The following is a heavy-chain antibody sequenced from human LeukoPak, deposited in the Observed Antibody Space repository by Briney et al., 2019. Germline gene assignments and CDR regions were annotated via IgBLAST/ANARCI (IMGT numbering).Heavy chain of an antibody. CDR1: GGTFSSYA. J-gene: IGHJ6*02. D-gene: IGHD2-2*01. V-gene: IGHV1-69*04. CDR2: IIPIFGIA. CDR3: ARGGVVPAAIYEDV. Sequence: SVKVSCKASGGTFSSYAISWVRQAPGQGLEWMRRIIPIFGIANYAQKFQGRVTITADKSTSTAYMELSSLRSEDTAVYYCARGGVVPAAIYEDVWGQGTTVTVSS.